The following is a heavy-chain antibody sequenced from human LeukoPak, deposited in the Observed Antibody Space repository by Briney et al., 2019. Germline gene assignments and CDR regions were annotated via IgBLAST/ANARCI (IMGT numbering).Heavy chain of an antibody. CDR3: ARRRRIAVAGLGGYFDY. CDR1: GYSISSGYY. CDR2: MYHSGST. J-gene: IGHJ4*02. D-gene: IGHD6-19*01. V-gene: IGHV4-38-2*01. Sequence: SETLSLTCAVSGYSISSGYYWGWIRQPPGKGLDWIASMYHSGSTYYNPSLKSRVTISVDTSKNQFSLRLRSVTAADTAVYYCARRRRIAVAGLGGYFDYWGQGTLVTVSS.